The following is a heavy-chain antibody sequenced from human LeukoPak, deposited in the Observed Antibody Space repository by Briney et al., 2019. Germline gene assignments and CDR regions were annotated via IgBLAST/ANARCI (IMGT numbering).Heavy chain of an antibody. D-gene: IGHD3-3*01. CDR1: GYTFTGYY. CDR3: ARDCGRVAYYDFWSGYFSSDDAFDI. V-gene: IGHV1-2*02. Sequence: ASVTVSCKASGYTFTGYYMHWVRQAPGQGLEWMGWINPNSGGTNYAQKFQGRVTMTRDTSISTAYMELSRLRSDDTAVYYCARDCGRVAYYDFWSGYFSSDDAFDIWGQGTMVTVSS. J-gene: IGHJ3*02. CDR2: INPNSGGT.